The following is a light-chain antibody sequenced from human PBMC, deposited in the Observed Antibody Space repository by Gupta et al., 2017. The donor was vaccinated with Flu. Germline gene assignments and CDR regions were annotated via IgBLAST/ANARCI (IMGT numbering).Light chain of an antibody. CDR3: QQRSRWPPWT. Sequence: ATLSLSPGESATLSCRASQSVDSSLVWCQQRPGQAPRLLIFDASNRAAGSPARFSGSGAGTDFTLTISSLEPEDFALYYCQQRSRWPPWTFGQGTRVEI. J-gene: IGKJ1*01. CDR1: QSVDSS. V-gene: IGKV3-11*01. CDR2: DAS.